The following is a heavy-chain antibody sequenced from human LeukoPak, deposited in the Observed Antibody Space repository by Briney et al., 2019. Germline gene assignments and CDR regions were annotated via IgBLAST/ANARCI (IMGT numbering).Heavy chain of an antibody. CDR3: ARIYCSGGSCYSPRGVDYYYGMVV. J-gene: IGHJ6*02. V-gene: IGHV1-69*01. CDR1: GGTFSSYA. D-gene: IGHD2-15*01. Sequence: SVKVSCKASGGTFSSYAISWVRQAPGQGLEWMGGVIPIFGTANYAQKLQGRVTITADESTSTAYMELSSLRSEDTAVYYCARIYCSGGSCYSPRGVDYYYGMVVWGQGTTVTVSS. CDR2: VIPIFGTA.